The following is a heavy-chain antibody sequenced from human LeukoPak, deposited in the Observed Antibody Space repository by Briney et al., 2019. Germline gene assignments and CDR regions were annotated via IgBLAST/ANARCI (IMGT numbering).Heavy chain of an antibody. CDR3: AKRGAAGGNYFDY. CDR1: GFTFSSYA. D-gene: IGHD6-13*01. J-gene: IGHJ4*02. V-gene: IGHV3-23*01. CDR2: VIGSGGNT. Sequence: GGSLRLSCAASGFTFSSYAMSWVRQAPGKGLEWVSLVIGSGGNTFYADSVKGRFTISRDNSKNVLYLQMNSLRAEDTTVYSCAKRGAAGGNYFDYWGQGTLVTVSS.